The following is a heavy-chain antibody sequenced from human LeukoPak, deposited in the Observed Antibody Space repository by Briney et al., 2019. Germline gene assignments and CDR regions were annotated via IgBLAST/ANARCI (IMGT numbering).Heavy chain of an antibody. CDR2: INHSGST. D-gene: IGHD1-26*01. J-gene: IGHJ4*02. Sequence: SETLSLTCAVYGGSFSNSYWSWIRQPPGKGLEWIGEINHSGSTNYNSSLKSRVTISVDTSKNQFSLKLSSVTAADTAVYYCARESGSYDFDYWGQGTLVTVSS. CDR3: ARESGSYDFDY. V-gene: IGHV4-34*01. CDR1: GGSFSNSY.